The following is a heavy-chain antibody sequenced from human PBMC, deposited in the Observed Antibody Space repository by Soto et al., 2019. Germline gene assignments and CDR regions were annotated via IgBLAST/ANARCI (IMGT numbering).Heavy chain of an antibody. V-gene: IGHV3-66*01. D-gene: IGHD3-22*01. Sequence: EVQLVESGGGLVQPGGSLRLACAASGFTVRSNYMSWVRQAPGKGLEWVSVIYSGGTRYYADSVKGRFTISRDNSKNTLYLQMNSLRAEDTAVYYCARNGDSSDYRGWFDPWGQGTLVTVSS. CDR1: GFTVRSNY. J-gene: IGHJ5*02. CDR2: IYSGGTR. CDR3: ARNGDSSDYRGWFDP.